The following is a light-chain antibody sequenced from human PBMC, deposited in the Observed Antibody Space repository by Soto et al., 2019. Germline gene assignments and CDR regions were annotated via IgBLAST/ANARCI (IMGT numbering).Light chain of an antibody. CDR1: SSDVGGYKY. Sequence: QSALTQPPSASGSPGQSVTISCTGTSSDVGGYKYVSWYQQPPGKAPKLMIFEVNKRPSGVPERFSGSKSGNTGSLTVSGLQAEDEADYYCSSYAGINNLGVFGTGTKLTVL. V-gene: IGLV2-8*01. J-gene: IGLJ1*01. CDR2: EVN. CDR3: SSYAGINNLGV.